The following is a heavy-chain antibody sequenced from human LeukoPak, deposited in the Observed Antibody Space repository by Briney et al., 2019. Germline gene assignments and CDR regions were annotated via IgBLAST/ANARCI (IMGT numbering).Heavy chain of an antibody. D-gene: IGHD6-13*01. V-gene: IGHV3-48*01. CDR2: ISSSSSTI. CDR3: ARVKHSSSLGYEYFQH. Sequence: PGGSLRLSCAASGFTFSSYSMNWVRQAPGKGLEWVSYISSSSSTIYYADSVKGRFTISRDNVKNSLYLQMNSLRAEDTAAYYCARVKHSSSLGYEYFQHWGQGTLATVSS. CDR1: GFTFSSYS. J-gene: IGHJ1*01.